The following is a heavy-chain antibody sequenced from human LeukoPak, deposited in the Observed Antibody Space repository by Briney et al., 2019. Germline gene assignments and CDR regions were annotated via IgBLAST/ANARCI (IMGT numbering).Heavy chain of an antibody. D-gene: IGHD7-27*01. CDR2: IYYSGST. J-gene: IGHJ4*02. Sequence: PSETLSLTCTVSGGSISSSSYYWGWIRQPPGKGLEWIGYIYYSGSTNYNPSLKSRVTISVDTSKNQFSLRLSSVTAADTAVYYCARSSGDRRSFDYWGQGTPVTVSS. CDR3: ARSSGDRRSFDY. CDR1: GGSISSSSYY. V-gene: IGHV4-61*05.